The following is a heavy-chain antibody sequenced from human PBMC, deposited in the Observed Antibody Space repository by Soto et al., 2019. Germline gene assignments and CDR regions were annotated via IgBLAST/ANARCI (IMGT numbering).Heavy chain of an antibody. CDR1: GGAFSSYA. CDR2: IIPIFGTA. Sequence: SVEVSLRASGGAFSSYAISWVRQAPGQGLEWMGGIIPIFGTANYAQKFQGRVTITADESTSTAYMELSSLKSEDTAVYYCARGALIAAAGRHAFDIWGQGTMVTVSS. CDR3: ARGALIAAAGRHAFDI. V-gene: IGHV1-69*13. D-gene: IGHD6-13*01. J-gene: IGHJ3*02.